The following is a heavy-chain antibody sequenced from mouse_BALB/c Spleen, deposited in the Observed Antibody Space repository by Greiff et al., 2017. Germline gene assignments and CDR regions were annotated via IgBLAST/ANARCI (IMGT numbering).Heavy chain of an antibody. J-gene: IGHJ3*01. Sequence: QVQLQQSGASLVQPSHCLSITCTASGFSLTSYCVHWVRQYPGKGLEWLGVIWRGGSNNYNAAFMSGLSITKDNSKSQVVFKMNSLQADDTAIYYCAKYDDNNWFAYWGQGTLVTVSA. D-gene: IGHD2-4*01. CDR3: AKYDDNNWFAY. CDR1: GFSLTSYC. CDR2: IWRGGSN. V-gene: IGHV2-5-1*01.